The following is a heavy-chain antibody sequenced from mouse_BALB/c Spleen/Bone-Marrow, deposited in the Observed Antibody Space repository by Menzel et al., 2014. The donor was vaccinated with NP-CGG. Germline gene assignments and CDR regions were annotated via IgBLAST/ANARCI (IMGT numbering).Heavy chain of an antibody. J-gene: IGHJ2*01. CDR1: GDSITSGY. Sequence: EVQLQQSGPSLVKPSQTLSLTCSVTGDSITSGYWNWIRKFPGNKLEYMGYISYSGSTYYNPSLKSRISITRYTSKNYHYLQLNSVTAEDTATYYCATYDGDCFDYWGQGTTLTVSS. D-gene: IGHD2-3*01. CDR3: ATYDGDCFDY. V-gene: IGHV3-8*02. CDR2: ISYSGST.